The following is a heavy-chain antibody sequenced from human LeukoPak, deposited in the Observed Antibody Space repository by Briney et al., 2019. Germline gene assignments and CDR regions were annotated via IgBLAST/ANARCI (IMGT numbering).Heavy chain of an antibody. J-gene: IGHJ4*02. V-gene: IGHV4-31*03. Sequence: SSQTLSLTCTVSGGSISSGGYYWSWIRQHPGKGLEWIGYIRYSESTYYNPSLKSRVSISVDPSEIQFSLTLSSVTAADTAVYFCSRDGSTRSLYLWGQGTLVTVSS. CDR1: GGSISSGGYY. D-gene: IGHD1-1*01. CDR2: IRYSEST. CDR3: SRDGSTRSLYL.